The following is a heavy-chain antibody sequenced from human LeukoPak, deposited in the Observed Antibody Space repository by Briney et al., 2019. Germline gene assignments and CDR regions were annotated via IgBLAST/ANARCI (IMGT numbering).Heavy chain of an antibody. CDR1: GYTLTELS. V-gene: IGHV1-24*01. CDR2: FDPEDGET. J-gene: IGHJ4*02. Sequence: ASVKVSCKFSGYTLTELSMHWVRQAPGKGLEWMGGFDPEDGETIYAQKFQGRVTMTEDTSTDTAYMELSSLRSEDTAVYYCATQYGSSSWHFDYWGQGTLVTVSS. D-gene: IGHD6-13*01. CDR3: ATQYGSSSWHFDY.